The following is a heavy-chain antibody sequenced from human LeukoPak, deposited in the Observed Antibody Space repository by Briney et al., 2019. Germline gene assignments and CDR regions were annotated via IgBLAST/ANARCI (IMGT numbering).Heavy chain of an antibody. Sequence: PGRSLRLSCAASGFTFSSYGMQWVRQAPGKGLEWVAVISYDGSNKYYADSVKGRFTISRDNSKNTLYLQMNSLRAEDTAVYYCAKDRSMVRGVPPGGMDVWGKGTTVTVSS. V-gene: IGHV3-30*18. J-gene: IGHJ6*04. CDR1: GFTFSSYG. D-gene: IGHD3-10*01. CDR3: AKDRSMVRGVPPGGMDV. CDR2: ISYDGSNK.